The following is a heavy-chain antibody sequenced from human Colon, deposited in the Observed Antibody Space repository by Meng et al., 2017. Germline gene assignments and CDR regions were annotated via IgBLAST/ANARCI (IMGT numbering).Heavy chain of an antibody. CDR2: IDTSSRYI. CDR1: GFTFSGHT. CDR3: ARGGVATIGYGH. Sequence: GESLKISCAASGFTFSGHTMNWVRQAPGKGLEWVSSIDTSSRYIYYADSVKGRFTISRDNAQNSLFLQMNSLRAEDTAVYYCARGGVATIGYGHGGQGTLVTVSS. J-gene: IGHJ4*02. V-gene: IGHV3-21*01. D-gene: IGHD3-22*01.